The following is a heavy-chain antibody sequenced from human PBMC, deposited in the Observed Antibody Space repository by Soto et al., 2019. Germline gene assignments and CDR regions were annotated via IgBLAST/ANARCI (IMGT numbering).Heavy chain of an antibody. CDR3: AREGVLRYFDWYPGLDP. Sequence: ASVKVSCKASGYTFTSQGISWVRQAPGQGLEWMGWISAYNGNTNYAQKLQGRVTMTTDTSTSTAYMELRSLRSDDTAVYYCAREGVLRYFDWYPGLDPWGQGVLATVSS. V-gene: IGHV1-18*01. D-gene: IGHD3-9*01. J-gene: IGHJ5*02. CDR2: ISAYNGNT. CDR1: GYTFTSQG.